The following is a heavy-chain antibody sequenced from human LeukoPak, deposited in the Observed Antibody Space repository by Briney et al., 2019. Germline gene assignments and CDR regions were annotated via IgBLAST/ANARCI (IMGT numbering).Heavy chain of an antibody. V-gene: IGHV3-23*01. CDR3: ARARGVPSWFDP. J-gene: IGHJ5*02. D-gene: IGHD3-10*01. CDR1: GFTFSDYA. CDR2: ISGRGDST. Sequence: PGGSLRLSCAASGFTFSDYAISWVRQAPGKGLEWVSGISGRGDSTYYADSLKGRFTISRDRSKNTLYLQMSSLRAEDTAVYYCARARGVPSWFDPWGQGTLVTVSS.